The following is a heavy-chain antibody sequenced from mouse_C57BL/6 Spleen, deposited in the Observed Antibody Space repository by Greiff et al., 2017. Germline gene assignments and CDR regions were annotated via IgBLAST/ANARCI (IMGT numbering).Heavy chain of an antibody. CDR3: ARSIYYGNYGFAD. CDR2: IYPSDSET. V-gene: IGHV1-61*01. D-gene: IGHD2-1*01. CDR1: GYTFTSYW. J-gene: IGHJ3*01. Sequence: QVQLKQPGAELVRPGSSVKLSCKASGYTFTSYWMDWVKQRPGQGLEWIGNIYPSDSETHYNQKFKDKATLIVDKSSSPAYMQLSSLTSEDSAVYYCARSIYYGNYGFADWGQGTLVTVSA.